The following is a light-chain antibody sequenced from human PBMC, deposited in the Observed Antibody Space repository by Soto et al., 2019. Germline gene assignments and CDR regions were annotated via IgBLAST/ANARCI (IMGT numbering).Light chain of an antibody. V-gene: IGKV3-15*01. CDR2: GAS. CDR3: QQYNNWPPYT. J-gene: IGKJ2*01. Sequence: EIVMTQSPGTLSVSPGERATLSCRASQSVSSSLAWYQQRPGQAPRLLIYGASTRATGVPARFSGSGSGTEFTLPITRLQSEDFAVYYCQQYNNWPPYTFGQGTKLQIK. CDR1: QSVSSS.